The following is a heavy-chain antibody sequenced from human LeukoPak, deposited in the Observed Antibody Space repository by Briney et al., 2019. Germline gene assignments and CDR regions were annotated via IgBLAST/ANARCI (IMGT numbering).Heavy chain of an antibody. J-gene: IGHJ5*02. Sequence: ASVKVSCKASGYTFSSYGITWVRQAPGQGLEWMGWISPYNGNTNYAQKVQDRVTTTTDTSTSTAYMELRSLRSDDTAVYYCARGRGRLAATGNWFDPWGQGTLVTVSS. CDR3: ARGRGRLAATGNWFDP. V-gene: IGHV1-18*04. CDR2: ISPYNGNT. CDR1: GYTFSSYG. D-gene: IGHD6-13*01.